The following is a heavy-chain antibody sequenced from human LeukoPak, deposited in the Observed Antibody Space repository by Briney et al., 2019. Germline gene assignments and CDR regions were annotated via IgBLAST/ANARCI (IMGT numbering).Heavy chain of an antibody. CDR3: ARLHSSGYYYLGY. D-gene: IGHD3-22*01. CDR2: IYYSGST. V-gene: IGHV4-59*01. Sequence: SETLSLTCTVSGGSISSYYWSWIRQPPGKGLEWIGYIYYSGSTNYNPSLKSRVTISVDTSKNQFSLKLSSVTAADTAVYYCARLHSSGYYYLGYWGQGTLVTVSS. CDR1: GGSISSYY. J-gene: IGHJ4*02.